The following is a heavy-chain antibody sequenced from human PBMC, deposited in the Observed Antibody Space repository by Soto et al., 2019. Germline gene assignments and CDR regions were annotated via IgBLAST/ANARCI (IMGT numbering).Heavy chain of an antibody. CDR1: GFTFSSYA. V-gene: IGHV3-23*01. J-gene: IGHJ1*01. CDR2: ISGSGDSN. D-gene: IGHD6-19*01. CDR3: AKGVPGIAVAGTGYFQH. Sequence: EVQLLESGGGLVQPGGSLRLSCAASGFTFSSYAMSWVRQAPGKGLEWVSGISGSGDSNNYADSVKGRFTISRDNSKNTLYLQMNSLRAKDTAVYYWAKGVPGIAVAGTGYFQHWGQGTLVTVSS.